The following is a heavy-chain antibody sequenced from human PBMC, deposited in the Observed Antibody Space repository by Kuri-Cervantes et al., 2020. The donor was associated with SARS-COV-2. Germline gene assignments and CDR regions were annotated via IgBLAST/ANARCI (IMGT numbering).Heavy chain of an antibody. Sequence: GESLKLSCAASGFTFSRYAMHWVRQAPGKGLEWVAVISYDGSNKDYAASGKGRFTISRDNSQNTLYLQMKSLRTEDTALYYCARDRVGVHDSWGQGTLVTVSS. CDR3: ARDRVGVHDS. CDR1: GFTFSRYA. CDR2: ISYDGSNK. V-gene: IGHV3-30-3*01. D-gene: IGHD2-21*01. J-gene: IGHJ4*02.